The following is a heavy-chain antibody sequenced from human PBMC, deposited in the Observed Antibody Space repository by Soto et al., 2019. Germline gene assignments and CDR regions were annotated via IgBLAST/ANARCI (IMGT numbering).Heavy chain of an antibody. CDR1: GFNFDDFA. V-gene: IGHV3-9*01. D-gene: IGHD3-22*01. J-gene: IGHJ6*02. CDR2: ISWHSGRI. CDR3: ARGHYDSSGYTYHNGLDV. Sequence: GGSLRLSCAASGFNFDDFAMHWVRQVPGKGLEWVSGISWHSGRIGYADSVKGRFTVSRDNARNSLYLQMSSLRPEDTALYYCARGHYDSSGYTYHNGLDVWGQGTTVTVSS.